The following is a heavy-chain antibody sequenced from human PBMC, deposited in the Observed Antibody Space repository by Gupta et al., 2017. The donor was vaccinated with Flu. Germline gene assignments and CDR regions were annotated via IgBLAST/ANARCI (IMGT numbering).Heavy chain of an antibody. CDR3: ARSRGYSYGFFDY. D-gene: IGHD5-18*01. Sequence: DVQLVQSGAAVKKPGESLTISCKVSGYTFTNYWIGWVRRMPGKGLEWMGIFYPGDSDNRYSPSFQGQVTISADKSLNTAYLQWHSLKTSDTAIYFCARSRGYSYGFFDYWGQGTLVTVSS. CDR1: GYTFTNYW. J-gene: IGHJ4*02. V-gene: IGHV5-51*03. CDR2: FYPGDSDN.